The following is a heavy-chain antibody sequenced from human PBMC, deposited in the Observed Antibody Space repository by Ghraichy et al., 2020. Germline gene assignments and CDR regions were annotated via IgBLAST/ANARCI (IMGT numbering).Heavy chain of an antibody. D-gene: IGHD2-8*01. CDR3: VLMVSTSSSHAFDI. J-gene: IGHJ3*02. CDR1: GFTFSDYT. Sequence: GGSLRLSCAASGFTFSDYTMNWVRQAPGKGLEWVSSITYSSSYIYYADSVKGRFTISRDNAKKSLYLHMSSLRPEDTAVYYCVLMVSTSSSHAFDIWGQGTMVTVSS. CDR2: ITYSSSYI. V-gene: IGHV3-21*01.